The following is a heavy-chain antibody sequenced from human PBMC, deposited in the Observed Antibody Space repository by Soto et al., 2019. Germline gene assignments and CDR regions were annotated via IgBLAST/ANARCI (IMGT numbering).Heavy chain of an antibody. Sequence: GGSLRLSCASSGFPFSSYAMHCVRQAPGNGLDWVAVISYDGSNKYYADSVKGRFTISRDNSKNTLYLQMNSLRAEDTAVYYCARGDRGGYYRYYYYYGMDVWGQGTTVTISS. CDR1: GFPFSSYA. J-gene: IGHJ6*02. CDR3: ARGDRGGYYRYYYYYGMDV. D-gene: IGHD3-3*01. CDR2: ISYDGSNK. V-gene: IGHV3-30-3*01.